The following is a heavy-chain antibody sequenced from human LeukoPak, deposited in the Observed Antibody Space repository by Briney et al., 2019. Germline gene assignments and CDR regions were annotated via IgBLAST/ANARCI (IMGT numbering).Heavy chain of an antibody. D-gene: IGHD6-13*01. CDR2: ISAYNGNT. Sequence: ASVKVSCKASGYTFTSYGISWVRQAPGQGLEWMGWISAYNGNTNYAQKLQGRVTMTTDTSTSTAYVELRSLRSDDTAVYYCARLSSQQLVGRDYWGQGTLVTVSS. V-gene: IGHV1-18*01. CDR1: GYTFTSYG. CDR3: ARLSSQQLVGRDY. J-gene: IGHJ4*02.